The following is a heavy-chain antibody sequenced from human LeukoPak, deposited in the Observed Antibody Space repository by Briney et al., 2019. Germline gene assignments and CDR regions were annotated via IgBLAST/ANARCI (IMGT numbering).Heavy chain of an antibody. CDR3: ARVSGVYYYDSSGYDY. D-gene: IGHD3-22*01. CDR2: INPSGGST. J-gene: IGHJ4*02. CDR1: GYTFISYY. V-gene: IGHV1-46*01. Sequence: ASVKVSCKASGYTFISYYMHWVRQAPGQGLEWMGIINPSGGSTSYAQKFQGRVTMTRDTSTSTVYMELRSLRSDDTAVYYCARVSGVYYYDSSGYDYWGQGTLVTVSS.